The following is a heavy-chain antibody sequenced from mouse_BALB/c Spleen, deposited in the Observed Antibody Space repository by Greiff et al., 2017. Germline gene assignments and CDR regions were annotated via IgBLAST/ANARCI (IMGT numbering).Heavy chain of an antibody. J-gene: IGHJ3*01. V-gene: IGHV1-69*01. CDR1: GYTFTDYW. Sequence: QVQLKQPGAELVMPGASVKMSCKASGYTFTDYWMHWVKQRPGQGLEWIGAIDTSDSYTSYNQKFKGKATLTVDESSSTAYMQLSSPTSEDSAVYYCARDYDVAWFAYWGQGTLVTVSA. CDR2: IDTSDSYT. CDR3: ARDYDVAWFAY. D-gene: IGHD2-4*01.